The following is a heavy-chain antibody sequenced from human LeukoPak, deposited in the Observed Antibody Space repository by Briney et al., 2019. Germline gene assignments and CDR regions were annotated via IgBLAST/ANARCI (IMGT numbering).Heavy chain of an antibody. CDR1: GGSISGYY. V-gene: IGHV4-59*01. CDR2: ISYSGST. CDR3: ARDGRAGSLFAY. J-gene: IGHJ4*02. D-gene: IGHD6-19*01. Sequence: PSETLSLTCTVSGGSISGYYWSWIRQPPGKGLEWVGYISYSGSTNYNPSLKSRVTISVDTSKNQFSLKLSSVTAADTAIYYCARDGRAGSLFAYWGQGTLVTVSS.